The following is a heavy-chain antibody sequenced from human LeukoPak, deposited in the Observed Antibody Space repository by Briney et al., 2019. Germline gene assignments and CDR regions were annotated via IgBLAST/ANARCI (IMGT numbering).Heavy chain of an antibody. V-gene: IGHV3-7*01. CDR1: GFTFSSYW. J-gene: IGHJ3*02. D-gene: IGHD2-21*02. Sequence: GGSLRLSCAASGFTFSSYWMCWVRQAPGKGLEWVANIKQDGSEKYYVDSVKGRFTISRDNAKNSLYLQMNSLRAEDTAVYYCARGIAYCGGDCYFPRDDAFDIWGQGTMVTVSS. CDR2: IKQDGSEK. CDR3: ARGIAYCGGDCYFPRDDAFDI.